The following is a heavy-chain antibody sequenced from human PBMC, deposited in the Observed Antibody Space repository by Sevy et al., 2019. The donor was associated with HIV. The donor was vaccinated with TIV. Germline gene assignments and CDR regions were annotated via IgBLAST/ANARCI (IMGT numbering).Heavy chain of an antibody. CDR2: FDPEDGEI. V-gene: IGHV1-24*01. CDR1: GYRLSELS. D-gene: IGHD3-22*01. CDR3: ATGREYYDENSGYFDY. J-gene: IGHJ4*02. Sequence: ASVKVSCKISGYRLSELSMHWVRQAPGKGLEWMGRFDPEDGEIIYAQKFQGRVTVTEDTSTDTAYMELSRLRSEDTAVYYCATGREYYDENSGYFDYWGPGTLVNVSS.